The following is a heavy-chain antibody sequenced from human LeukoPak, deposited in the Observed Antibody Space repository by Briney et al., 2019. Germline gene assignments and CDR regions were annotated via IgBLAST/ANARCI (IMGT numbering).Heavy chain of an antibody. CDR1: GGSISSYY. D-gene: IGHD2-2*01. J-gene: IGHJ4*02. CDR3: ARVPAAREPIDY. Sequence: SETLSLTCTVSGGSISSYYWSWIRQPPGKGLEWIGYIYYSGSTNYNPSLKSRVTTSVDTSKNQFSLKLSSVTAADTAVYYCARVPAAREPIDYWGQGTLVTVSS. CDR2: IYYSGST. V-gene: IGHV4-59*01.